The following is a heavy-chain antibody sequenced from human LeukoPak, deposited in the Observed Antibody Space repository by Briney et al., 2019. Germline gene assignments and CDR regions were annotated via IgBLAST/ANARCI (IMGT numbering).Heavy chain of an antibody. V-gene: IGHV4-39*01. Sequence: PSETLSLTCTVSGGSISSSSYYWGWIRQPPGKGLEWIGSIYYSGSTYYNPSLKSRVTISVDTSKNQFSLKLSSVTAADTAVYYCARQHSGYDSYYFDYGAREPWSPSPQ. CDR1: GGSISSSSYY. D-gene: IGHD5-12*01. CDR3: ARQHSGYDSYYFDY. J-gene: IGHJ4*02. CDR2: IYYSGST.